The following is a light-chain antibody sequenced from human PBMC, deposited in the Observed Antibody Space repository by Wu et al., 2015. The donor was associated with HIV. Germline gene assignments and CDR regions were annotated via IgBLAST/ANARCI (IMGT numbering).Light chain of an antibody. J-gene: IGKJ1*01. CDR1: QSLSRR. Sequence: DIHMTQSPSTLSASVGDRVSITCRASQSLSRRLAWYQQKPGKAPKLLIYKASTLDSGVPSRFSGSGSGTEFTLTISSLQPDDFATYYCQQYNSYSQWTFGQRDQGGNQT. CDR3: QQYNSYSQWT. V-gene: IGKV1-5*03. CDR2: KAS.